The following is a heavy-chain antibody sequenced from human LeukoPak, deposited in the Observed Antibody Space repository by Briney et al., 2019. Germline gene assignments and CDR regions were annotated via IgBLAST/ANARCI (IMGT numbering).Heavy chain of an antibody. J-gene: IGHJ4*02. V-gene: IGHV3-48*03. CDR3: ARDLNWETY. CDR2: IHNSGSTI. Sequence: GGSLRLSCAASGFTFSTYEMNWVRQAPGKGLEWVSYIHNSGSTIYYADSVKGRFTISRDNAKNSLYLQMNSLRAEDTAVYYCARDLNWETYWGQGTLVTVSS. D-gene: IGHD1-1*01. CDR1: GFTFSTYE.